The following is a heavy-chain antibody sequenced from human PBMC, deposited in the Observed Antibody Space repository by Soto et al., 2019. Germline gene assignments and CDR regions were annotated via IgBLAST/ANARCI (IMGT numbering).Heavy chain of an antibody. CDR2: IYYSGST. J-gene: IGHJ6*02. Sequence: SETLSLTCTVSGCSISSSSYYWGWIRQPPGKGLEWIGSIYYSGSTYYNPSLKSRVTISVDTSKNQFSLKLSSVTAADTAVYYCARLRSLGSSYYYGMDVWGQGTTVTVSS. V-gene: IGHV4-39*01. D-gene: IGHD7-27*01. CDR1: GCSISSSSYY. CDR3: ARLRSLGSSYYYGMDV.